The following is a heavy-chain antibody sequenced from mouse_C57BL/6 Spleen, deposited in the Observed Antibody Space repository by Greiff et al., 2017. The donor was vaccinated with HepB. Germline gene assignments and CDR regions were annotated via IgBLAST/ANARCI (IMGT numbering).Heavy chain of an antibody. D-gene: IGHD1-1*01. CDR1: GFTFSNYW. J-gene: IGHJ3*01. V-gene: IGHV6-3*01. CDR2: IRLKSDNYAT. CDR3: IGSPIYYYGSRPFAY. Sequence: EVKLQESGGGLVQPGGSMKLSCVASGFTFSNYWMNWVRQSPEKGLEWVAQIRLKSDNYATNYAESVKGRFTISRNDSKSSVYLKMNNLRAEETGIYYCIGSPIYYYGSRPFAYWGQGTLVTVSA.